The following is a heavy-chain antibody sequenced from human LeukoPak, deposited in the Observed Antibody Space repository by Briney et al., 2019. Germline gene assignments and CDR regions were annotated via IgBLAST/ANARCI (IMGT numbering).Heavy chain of an antibody. Sequence: PGGSLRLSCAASRFTFSSYGMHWVRQAPGKGLEWVAVISYDGSNKYYADSVKGRFTISRDNSKNTLYLQMNSLRAEVTAVYYCAKLPGGKYSYGPPGFDYWGQGTLVTVSS. J-gene: IGHJ4*02. CDR2: ISYDGSNK. D-gene: IGHD5-18*01. V-gene: IGHV3-30*18. CDR1: RFTFSSYG. CDR3: AKLPGGKYSYGPPGFDY.